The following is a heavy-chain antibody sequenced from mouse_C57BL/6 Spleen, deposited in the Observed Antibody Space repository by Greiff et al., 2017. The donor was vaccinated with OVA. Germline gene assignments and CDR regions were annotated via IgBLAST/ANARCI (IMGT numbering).Heavy chain of an antibody. V-gene: IGHV3-6*01. CDR2: ISYDGSN. Sequence: EVKLVESGPGLVKPSQSLSLTCSVTGYSITSGYYWNWIRQFPGNKLEWMGYISYDGSNNYNPSLKNRISITRDTSKNQFFLKLNSVTTEDTATYYCARRDYGSSPFDYWGQGTTLTVSS. CDR3: ARRDYGSSPFDY. CDR1: GYSITSGYY. D-gene: IGHD1-1*01. J-gene: IGHJ2*01.